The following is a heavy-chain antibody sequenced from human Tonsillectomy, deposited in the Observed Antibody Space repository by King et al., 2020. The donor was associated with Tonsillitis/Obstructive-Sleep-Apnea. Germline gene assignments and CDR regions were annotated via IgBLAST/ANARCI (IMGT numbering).Heavy chain of an antibody. D-gene: IGHD4-17*01. CDR1: GFTFSTYV. Sequence: VQLVESGGGVVQPGRSLRLSCAASGFTFSTYVMHWVRQAPGRGLEWVAVLSYDGSDKYYADSVKGRFTISRDNSKNKLYLQMNSLRAEDTAVYYCASDTGDYVAGYLDYWGQGNLVTGSS. J-gene: IGHJ4*02. CDR3: ASDTGDYVAGYLDY. V-gene: IGHV3-30*04. CDR2: LSYDGSDK.